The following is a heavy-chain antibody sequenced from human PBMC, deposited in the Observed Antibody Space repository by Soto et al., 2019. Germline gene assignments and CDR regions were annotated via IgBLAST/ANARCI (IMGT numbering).Heavy chain of an antibody. V-gene: IGHV1-3*01. Sequence: ASVKVSCKASGYTFTSYTIHWVRQAPGQRLEWMGWINAGYGNTESSQKFQGRVTITSDTSASTAYMELSSLRSEDTAVYYCARAWGPTRSFDYWGQGTLVTVSS. J-gene: IGHJ4*02. CDR2: INAGYGNT. CDR3: ARAWGPTRSFDY. CDR1: GYTFTSYT. D-gene: IGHD1-26*01.